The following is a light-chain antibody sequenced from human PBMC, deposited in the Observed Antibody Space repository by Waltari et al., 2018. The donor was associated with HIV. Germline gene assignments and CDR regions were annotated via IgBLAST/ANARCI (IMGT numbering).Light chain of an antibody. CDR1: QSIADY. J-gene: IGKJ2*01. V-gene: IGKV1-39*01. CDR2: AAS. Sequence: DIQMTQSPSSLSASVGDRVTITCRASQSIADYLNWYQQKPGRAPRLLIYAASSLQRGVPSRFSGSGSGTHFTLTISSLQPEDFATCYCQQSYSTLMYTFGQGTKLEIK. CDR3: QQSYSTLMYT.